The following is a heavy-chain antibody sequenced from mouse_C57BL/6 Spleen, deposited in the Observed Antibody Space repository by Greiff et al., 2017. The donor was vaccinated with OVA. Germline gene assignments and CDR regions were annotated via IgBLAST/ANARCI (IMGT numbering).Heavy chain of an antibody. J-gene: IGHJ3*01. Sequence: QVQLKESGAELVRPGTSVKVSCKASGYAFTNYLIEWVKQRPGQGLEWIGVINPGSGGTNYNEKFKGKATLTADKSSSTAYMQLSSLTSEDSAVYFCARGGDYDYFFAYWGQGTLVTVSA. CDR3: ARGGDYDYFFAY. D-gene: IGHD2-4*01. CDR1: GYAFTNYL. CDR2: INPGSGGT. V-gene: IGHV1-54*01.